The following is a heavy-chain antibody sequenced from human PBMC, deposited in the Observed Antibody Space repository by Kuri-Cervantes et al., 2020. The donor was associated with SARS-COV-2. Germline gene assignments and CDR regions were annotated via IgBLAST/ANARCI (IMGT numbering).Heavy chain of an antibody. V-gene: IGHV1-69*10. CDR2: IIPILGIA. J-gene: IGHJ6*02. CDR3: ARGGWKAANYYYYGMDV. CDR1: GGTFSSYA. D-gene: IGHD6-13*01. Sequence: SVTVSCKASGGTFSSYAISWVRQVPGQGLEWMGGIIPILGIANYAQKFQGRVTITADKSTSTAYMELSSLRSEDTAVYYCARGGWKAANYYYYGMDVWGQGTTVTVSS.